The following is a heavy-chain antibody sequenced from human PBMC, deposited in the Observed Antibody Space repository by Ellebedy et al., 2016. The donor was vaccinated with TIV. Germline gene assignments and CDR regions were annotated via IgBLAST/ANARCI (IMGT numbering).Heavy chain of an antibody. D-gene: IGHD6-19*01. CDR1: GGSFSGYY. J-gene: IGHJ4*02. Sequence: MPSETLSLTCAVYGGSFSGYYWSWIRQPPGKGLEWIGEINHSGSTNYNPSLKSRVTISVDTSKNQFSLKLSSVTAADTAVYYCARDKIAVAGTGTLVYWGQGTLVTVSS. CDR3: ARDKIAVAGTGTLVY. CDR2: INHSGST. V-gene: IGHV4-34*01.